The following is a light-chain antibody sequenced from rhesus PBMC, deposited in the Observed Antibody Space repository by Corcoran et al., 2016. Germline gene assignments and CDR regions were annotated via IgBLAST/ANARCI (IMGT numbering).Light chain of an antibody. V-gene: IGKV1-69*01. J-gene: IGKJ3*01. CDR1: QGISNW. CDR2: RTS. Sequence: DIQMTQSPSSLSASVGDRVTITCRASQGISNWLAWYHQKPGKAPKLRIDRTSNLETGVPSRFSGSGSGTDFTLTISGLQHEDIATYYCQQHDNSPFTFGPGTKLDIK. CDR3: QQHDNSPFT.